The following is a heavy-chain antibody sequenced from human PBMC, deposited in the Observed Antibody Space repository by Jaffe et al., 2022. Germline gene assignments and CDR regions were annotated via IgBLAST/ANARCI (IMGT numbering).Heavy chain of an antibody. J-gene: IGHJ4*02. D-gene: IGHD3-16*02. V-gene: IGHV3-30*02. CDR3: AKETLLEGVIVTFSY. CDR1: GFTFSSYG. CDR2: IRYDGNNK. Sequence: QVQLVESGGGVVQPGGSLRLSCAASGFTFSSYGMHWVRQAPGKGLEWVAFIRYDGNNKYYADSVKGRFTISRDNSKNTLYLQMNSLRAEDTAMYYCAKETLLEGVIVTFSYWGQGTLVTVSS.